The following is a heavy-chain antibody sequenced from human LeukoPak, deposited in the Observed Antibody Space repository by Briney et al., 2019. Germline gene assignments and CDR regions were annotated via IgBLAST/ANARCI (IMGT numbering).Heavy chain of an antibody. V-gene: IGHV4-59*01. CDR2: IHYSGNT. CDR3: ARGFRRDGYNYIDY. CDR1: GGSINAYY. J-gene: IGHJ4*02. D-gene: IGHD5-24*01. Sequence: SETLSLTCTVSGGSINAYYWSWIRQPPGKGLEWIGYIHYSGNTNYNPSLKSRVSISINTPKNQFSLKLSSVTAADTAVYYCARGFRRDGYNYIDYWGQGTLVTVSS.